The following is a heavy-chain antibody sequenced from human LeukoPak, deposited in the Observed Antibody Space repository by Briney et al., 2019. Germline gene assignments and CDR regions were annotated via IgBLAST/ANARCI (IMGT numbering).Heavy chain of an antibody. CDR2: TYYRSKWYN. CDR3: ARTASSSSWKEDY. V-gene: IGHV6-1*01. Sequence: SQTLSLTCAISGDSVSSNSAAWNWIRQSPSRGLEWLGRTYYRSKWYNDYAVSVKSRITIHPDTSKNQFSLQLNSVNPEDTAVYYCARTASSSSWKEDYWGQGTLVTVSS. D-gene: IGHD6-13*01. J-gene: IGHJ4*02. CDR1: GDSVSSNSAA.